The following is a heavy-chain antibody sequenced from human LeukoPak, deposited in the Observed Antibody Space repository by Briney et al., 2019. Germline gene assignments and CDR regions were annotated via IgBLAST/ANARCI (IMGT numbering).Heavy chain of an antibody. CDR1: GFTFSAYW. D-gene: IGHD3-10*01. J-gene: IGHJ5*02. CDR2: IKDDGSEK. CDR3: AKFFSGTGFDP. V-gene: IGHV3-7*02. Sequence: WGSLTLYCAASGFTFSAYWMTWVGQAPGKGLEWVANIKDDGSEKNYVESVKGRFTISRENAKTSLYLQMTSLRAEDTAVYYCAKFFSGTGFDPWGQGTLDTVSS.